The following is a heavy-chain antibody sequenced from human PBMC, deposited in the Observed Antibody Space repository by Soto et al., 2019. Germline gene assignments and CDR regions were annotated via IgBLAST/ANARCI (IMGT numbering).Heavy chain of an antibody. CDR3: AREGSAPAVFGY. Sequence: SETLSLTCTVSGGSVSSGSYYWSWIRQPPGKGLEWIGYIYYSGSTNYNPSLKSRVTISVDTSKNQFSLKLSSVTAADTDVYYCAREGSAPAVFGYWGRGTLVHVSS. J-gene: IGHJ4*02. D-gene: IGHD3-16*01. CDR2: IYYSGST. CDR1: GGSVSSGSYY. V-gene: IGHV4-61*01.